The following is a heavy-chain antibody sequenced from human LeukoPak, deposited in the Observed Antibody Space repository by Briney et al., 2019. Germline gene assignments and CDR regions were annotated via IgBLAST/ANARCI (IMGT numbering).Heavy chain of an antibody. Sequence: SETLSLTCTVSGGSISSFYWSWIRPPPGKGLEGIGSIYYSRSTNHNPSLKSRLTISLDTSKNQFSLKLTSVTAADTAVYYCARGLPHRDGYNYSDYWGQGTLVTVSS. D-gene: IGHD5-24*01. V-gene: IGHV4-59*01. CDR2: IYYSRST. CDR1: GGSISSFY. CDR3: ARGLPHRDGYNYSDY. J-gene: IGHJ4*02.